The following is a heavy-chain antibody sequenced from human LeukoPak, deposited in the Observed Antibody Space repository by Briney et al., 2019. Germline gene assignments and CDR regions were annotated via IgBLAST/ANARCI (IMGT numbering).Heavy chain of an antibody. CDR1: GFTFSSYW. CDR3: VSFYETY. J-gene: IGHJ4*02. CDR2: IASDGSST. V-gene: IGHV3-74*01. Sequence: GGSLRLSCAASGFTFSSYWMNWVRQAPGKGLVWVSRIASDGSSTTYADSVKGRFSISRDNAKNTVYLQMNNLRAEDTAVYYCVSFYETYWGRGTLVTVSS. D-gene: IGHD2-2*01.